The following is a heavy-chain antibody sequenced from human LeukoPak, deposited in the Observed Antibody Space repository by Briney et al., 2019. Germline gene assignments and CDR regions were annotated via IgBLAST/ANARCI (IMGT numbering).Heavy chain of an antibody. J-gene: IGHJ4*02. V-gene: IGHV4-30-4*08. CDR2: IYYSGST. D-gene: IGHD3-22*01. CDR1: GGSISSGDYY. CDR3: ASTPDYYDSSGYSDY. Sequence: SQTLSLTCTVSGGSISSGDYYWSWIRQPPGKGLEWIGYIYYSGSTYYNPSLKSRVTISVDTSNNQFSLKLSSVTAADTTVYYCASTPDYYDSSGYSDYWGQGTLVTVSS.